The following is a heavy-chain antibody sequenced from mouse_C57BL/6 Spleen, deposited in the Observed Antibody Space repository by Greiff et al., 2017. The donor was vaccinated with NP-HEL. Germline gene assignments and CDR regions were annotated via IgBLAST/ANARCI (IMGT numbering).Heavy chain of an antibody. CDR3: ARDPDGSAFAY. V-gene: IGHV3-6*01. CDR2: ISYDGSN. Sequence: VQLQQSGPGLVKPSQSLSLTCSVTGYSITSGYYWNWIRQFPGNKLEWMGYISYDGSNNYNPSLKNRVSITRDTSKNQFFLKLNSVTTEDTATYYCARDPDGSAFAYWGQGTLVTVSA. J-gene: IGHJ3*01. CDR1: GYSITSGYY. D-gene: IGHD1-1*01.